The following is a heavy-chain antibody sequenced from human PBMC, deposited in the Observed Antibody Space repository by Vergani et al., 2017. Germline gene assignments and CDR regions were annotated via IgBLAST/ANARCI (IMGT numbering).Heavy chain of an antibody. CDR3: AKHFRGWGIDY. J-gene: IGHJ4*02. D-gene: IGHD3-16*01. V-gene: IGHV3-30*02. Sequence: QVQLVESGGGVVQRGGSLRLSCATSGFTFSNYDMQWIPQGPGKGLEFVAFIRFGGSNQYYADSVKGRFTLSRDFYKNTLYLQMNSLRTDDTATYYCAKHFRGWGIDYWGQGTQVIVSS. CDR1: GFTFSNYD. CDR2: IRFGGSNQ.